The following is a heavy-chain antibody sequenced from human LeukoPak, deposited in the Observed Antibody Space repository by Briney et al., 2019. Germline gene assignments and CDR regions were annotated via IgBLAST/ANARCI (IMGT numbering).Heavy chain of an antibody. V-gene: IGHV3-30-3*01. CDR1: GFTFSSYA. CDR2: ISYDGSNK. D-gene: IGHD2-2*01. CDR3: ARDDCSSTSCYVGYYYGMDV. J-gene: IGHJ6*02. Sequence: GGSLRLSCSASGFTFSSYAMHWVRQAPGKGLEWVAVISYDGSNKYYADSVKGRFTISRDNSKNTLYLQMNSLRAEDTAVYYCARDDCSSTSCYVGYYYGMDVWGQGTTVTVSS.